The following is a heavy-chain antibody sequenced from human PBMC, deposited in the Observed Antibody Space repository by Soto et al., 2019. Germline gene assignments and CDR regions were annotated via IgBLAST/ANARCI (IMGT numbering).Heavy chain of an antibody. J-gene: IGHJ4*02. CDR3: ARWGLLGATRFDY. Sequence: QVQLQESGPGLVKPSETLSLTCTVSGGSISSYYWSWIRQPPGKGLEWIGYIYYSGSTNYNPSLKSRVTIAVDTSKNQFALKLSSVTAADAAVYYWARWGLLGATRFDYWGQGTLVTVSS. D-gene: IGHD1-26*01. V-gene: IGHV4-59*08. CDR2: IYYSGST. CDR1: GGSISSYY.